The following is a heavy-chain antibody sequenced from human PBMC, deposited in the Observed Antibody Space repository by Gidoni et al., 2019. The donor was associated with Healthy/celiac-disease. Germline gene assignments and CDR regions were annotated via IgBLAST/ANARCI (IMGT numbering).Heavy chain of an antibody. CDR1: GVTFSDYY. Sequence: QVQLVESGGGLVKPGGSLRRSCAASGVTFSDYYMSWIRQAPGKGLGGVSYISSSGSTISYADSVKGRFTISRDNAKNSLYLQMNSLRAEDTAVYYCARDGDSGYYFDYWGQGTLVTVSS. CDR3: ARDGDSGYYFDY. CDR2: ISSSGSTI. J-gene: IGHJ4*02. V-gene: IGHV3-11*01. D-gene: IGHD3-22*01.